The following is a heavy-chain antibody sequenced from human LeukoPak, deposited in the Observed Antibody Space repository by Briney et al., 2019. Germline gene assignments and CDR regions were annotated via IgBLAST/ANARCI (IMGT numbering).Heavy chain of an antibody. CDR3: AYSSSWYPGYFQH. CDR2: IRYDGSNK. CDR1: GFTFSSYG. D-gene: IGHD6-13*01. J-gene: IGHJ1*01. Sequence: GGSLRLSCAASGFTFSSYGMHWVRQAPGKGLEWVAFIRYDGSNKYYADSVKGRFTISRDNSKNTLYLQMNSLRAEDTAVYYCAYSSSWYPGYFQHWGQGTLVTVSS. V-gene: IGHV3-30*02.